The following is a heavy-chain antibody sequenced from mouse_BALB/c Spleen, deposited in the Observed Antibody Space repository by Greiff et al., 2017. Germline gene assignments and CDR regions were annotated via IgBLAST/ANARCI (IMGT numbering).Heavy chain of an antibody. V-gene: IGHV5-17*02. J-gene: IGHJ3*01. Sequence: DVMLVESGGGLVQPGGSRKLSCAASGFTFSSFGMHWVRQAPEKGLEWVAYISSGTSTIYYADAVKGRFTISRDNPKNTLFLQMTSLRSEDTAMYYCARSGSSGYVFAYWGQGTLVTVSS. CDR2: ISSGTSTI. CDR1: GFTFSSFG. D-gene: IGHD3-1*01. CDR3: ARSGSSGYVFAY.